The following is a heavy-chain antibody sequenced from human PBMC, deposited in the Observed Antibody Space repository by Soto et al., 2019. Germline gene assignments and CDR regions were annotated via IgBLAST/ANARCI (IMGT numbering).Heavy chain of an antibody. CDR1: GGTFSSYA. CDR3: ARTAVPGIAAAPPSDYFDY. CDR2: IIPIFGTA. D-gene: IGHD6-13*01. Sequence: GASVKVSCKASGGTFSSYAISWVRQAPGQGLEWMGGIIPIFGTANYAQKFQGRVTITADESTSTAYMELSSLRSEDTAVYYCARTAVPGIAAAPPSDYFDYWGQGTLVTVSS. V-gene: IGHV1-69*13. J-gene: IGHJ4*02.